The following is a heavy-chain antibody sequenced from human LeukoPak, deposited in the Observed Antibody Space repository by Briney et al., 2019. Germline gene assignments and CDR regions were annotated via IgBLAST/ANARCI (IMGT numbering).Heavy chain of an antibody. CDR3: VSSFSDDFWSGHF. CDR2: IKQDGSAK. V-gene: IGHV3-7*01. D-gene: IGHD3-3*01. Sequence: GGSLRLSCAASRTTFTYWMSWGRQAPGKGLEWVANIKQDGSAKYYVDSVKGRFIISRDNAKKSLFLQMYSLRTGDTAVYYCVSSFSDDFWSGHFWGRGTLVTVSS. J-gene: IGHJ4*02. CDR1: RTTFTYW.